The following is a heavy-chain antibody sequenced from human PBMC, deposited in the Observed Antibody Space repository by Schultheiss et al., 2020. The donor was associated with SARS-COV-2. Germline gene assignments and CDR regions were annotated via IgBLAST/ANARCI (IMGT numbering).Heavy chain of an antibody. CDR2: IYYSGNT. J-gene: IGHJ6*02. CDR1: GDSISSGDYY. CDR3: ARAMGELWLGYYYYYYGMDV. V-gene: IGHV4-31*03. Sequence: SQTLSLTRTVSGDSISSGDYYWSWIRQHPGKGLEWIGYIYYSGNTYYNPSLKSRVTISVDTSKNQFSLKLSSVTAADTAVYYCARAMGELWLGYYYYYYGMDVWGQGTTVTVSS. D-gene: IGHD5-18*01.